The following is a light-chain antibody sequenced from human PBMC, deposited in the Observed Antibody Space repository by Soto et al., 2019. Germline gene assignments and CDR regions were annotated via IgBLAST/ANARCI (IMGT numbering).Light chain of an antibody. CDR3: QQYGSSSLT. V-gene: IGKV3-20*01. J-gene: IGKJ4*01. CDR2: GSS. Sequence: EIVLTQSPGTLSLSPGERATLSCRASQSVSSNYLAWYQQRPGQAPRLLIYGSSSRATGIPDRFSGSGSGTDFVLTISRLEPEDFAVYFCQQYGSSSLTF. CDR1: QSVSSNY.